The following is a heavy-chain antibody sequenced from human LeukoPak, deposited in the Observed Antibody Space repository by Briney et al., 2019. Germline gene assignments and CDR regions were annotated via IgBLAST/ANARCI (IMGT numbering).Heavy chain of an antibody. V-gene: IGHV3-23*01. CDR3: AKDRNVVVGPFDP. D-gene: IGHD2-15*01. CDR2: ISGSGGST. J-gene: IGHJ5*02. Sequence: GGSLRLSCTASGFTFSSYAMNWVRQAPGKGLEWVSAISGSGGSTYYADSVKGRFTISRDNSKNTLYLQMNSLRAEDTAVYYCAKDRNVVVGPFDPWGQGTLVTVSS. CDR1: GFTFSSYA.